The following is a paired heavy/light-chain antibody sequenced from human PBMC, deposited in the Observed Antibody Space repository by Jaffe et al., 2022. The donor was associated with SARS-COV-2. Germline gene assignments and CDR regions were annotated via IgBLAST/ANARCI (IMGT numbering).Heavy chain of an antibody. V-gene: IGHV3-23*01. Sequence: EVQLLESGGGLVQPGGSLRLSCAASGFTFSSYAMSWVRQAPGKGLEWVSAISGSGGSTYYADSVKGRFTISRDNSKNTLYLQMNSLRAEDTAVYYCAKSGRLTYYDFWSGSRPGWFDPWGQGTLVTVSS. CDR3: AKSGRLTYYDFWSGSRPGWFDP. CDR1: GFTFSSYA. D-gene: IGHD3-3*01. CDR2: ISGSGGST. J-gene: IGHJ5*02.
Light chain of an antibody. J-gene: IGKJ4*01. CDR1: QSVSSN. V-gene: IGKV3-15*01. CDR2: GAS. Sequence: EIVMTQSPATLSVSPGERATLSCRASQSVSSNLAWYQQKPGQAPRLLIYGASTRATGIPARFSGSGSGTEFTLTISSLQSEDFAVYYCQQYNNWPPTFGGGTKVEIK. CDR3: QQYNNWPPT.